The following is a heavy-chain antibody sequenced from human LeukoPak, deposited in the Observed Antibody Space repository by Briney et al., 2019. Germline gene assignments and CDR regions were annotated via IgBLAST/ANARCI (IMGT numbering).Heavy chain of an antibody. CDR1: GASSRRRYYL. D-gene: IGHD4-23*01. J-gene: IGHJ4*01. CDR2: IHYSGNT. V-gene: IGHV4-30-4*01. Sequence: TCAVSGASSRRRYYLWIWIRQPPGKGLEWIGHIHYSGNTYYNPSLKSRVSISVDTSKNQFSLKLSSVTAADTAVYYCATENNDCGGKEAFYYSGYVTLFKVSS. CDR3: ATENNDCGGKEAFYY.